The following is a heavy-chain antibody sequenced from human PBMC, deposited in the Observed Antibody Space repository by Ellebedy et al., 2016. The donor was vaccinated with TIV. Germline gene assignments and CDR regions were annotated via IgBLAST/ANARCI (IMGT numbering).Heavy chain of an antibody. Sequence: SETLSLTXTVSGGSISSGGYYWSWIRQHPGKGLEWIGYIYYSGSTYYNPSLESRVTISVDTSKNQFSLKLSSVTAADTAVYYCARDRSFFAGDSSGYTHWGQGTLVTVSS. J-gene: IGHJ4*02. CDR1: GGSISSGGYY. D-gene: IGHD3-22*01. CDR2: IYYSGST. CDR3: ARDRSFFAGDSSGYTH. V-gene: IGHV4-31*03.